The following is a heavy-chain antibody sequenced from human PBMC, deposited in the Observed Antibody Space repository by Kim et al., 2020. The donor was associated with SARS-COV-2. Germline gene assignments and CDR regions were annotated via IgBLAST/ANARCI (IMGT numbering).Heavy chain of an antibody. CDR3: ARPAYISGPNRGDDY. V-gene: IGHV5-51*01. Sequence: GESLKISCRVSGYSFTNYWIGWVRQMPGKGLEWMGFIYPGDSDTRYSPSFQGQVTVSVDNTINTAYLQWNGLKASDTAMYYCARPAYISGPNRGDDYWGQGTLVTVSS. CDR2: IYPGDSDT. D-gene: IGHD3-22*01. CDR1: GYSFTNYW. J-gene: IGHJ4*02.